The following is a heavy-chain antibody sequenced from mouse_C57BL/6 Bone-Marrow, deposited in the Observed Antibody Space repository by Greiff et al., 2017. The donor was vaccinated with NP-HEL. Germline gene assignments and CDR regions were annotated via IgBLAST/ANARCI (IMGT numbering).Heavy chain of an antibody. V-gene: IGHV3-6*01. J-gene: IGHJ2*01. CDR3: ARAFLLRDY. CDR1: GYSITSGYY. D-gene: IGHD2-10*01. CDR2: ISYDGSN. Sequence: EVQLQQSGPGLVKPSQSLSLTCSVTGYSITSGYYWNWIRQFPGNKLEWMGYISYDGSNNYNPSLKNRISITRDTSKNQFCLKLNSVTTEDTATYYCARAFLLRDYWGQGTTLTVSS.